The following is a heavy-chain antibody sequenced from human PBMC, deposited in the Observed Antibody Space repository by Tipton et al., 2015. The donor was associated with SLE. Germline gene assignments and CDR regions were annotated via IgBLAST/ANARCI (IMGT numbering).Heavy chain of an antibody. Sequence: QLVQSGAEVKKPGESLKMSCKGSGYSFTSYWIGWVRQMPGKGLEWMGIIYPGDSDTRYSPSFQGQVTISTDKSISTAYLQWSSLKASDTAMYYCARVHNSGSYPGAFDIWGQGTMVTVSS. CDR3: ARVHNSGSYPGAFDI. V-gene: IGHV5-51*03. CDR1: GYSFTSYW. CDR2: IYPGDSDT. D-gene: IGHD1-26*01. J-gene: IGHJ3*02.